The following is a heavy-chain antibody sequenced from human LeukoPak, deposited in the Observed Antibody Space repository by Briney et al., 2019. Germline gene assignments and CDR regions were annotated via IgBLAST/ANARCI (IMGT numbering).Heavy chain of an antibody. CDR3: ATSGYSNIDY. Sequence: GGSLRLSCAASGFVFSSNSTIWVRQAPGKGLEWVSYISSSSSTIYYADSVKGRFTISRDNAKNSLYLQMNSLRAEDTAVYYCATSGYSNIDYWGQGTLVTVSS. D-gene: IGHD4-11*01. J-gene: IGHJ4*02. V-gene: IGHV3-48*04. CDR2: ISSSSSTI. CDR1: GFVFSSNS.